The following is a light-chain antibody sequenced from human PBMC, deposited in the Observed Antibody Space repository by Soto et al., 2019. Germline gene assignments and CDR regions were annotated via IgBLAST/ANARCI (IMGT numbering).Light chain of an antibody. Sequence: DIQMSQSPSSLSASVADRVTITCRAAESISRHLNWYQQKPGRAPDLLIYAASTLQNGVPSRFTGSGSGTEFTLTITGLQLEDFATYYCQQDYSTLATLGQGTRLEI. V-gene: IGKV1-39*01. CDR1: ESISRH. CDR2: AAS. CDR3: QQDYSTLAT. J-gene: IGKJ5*01.